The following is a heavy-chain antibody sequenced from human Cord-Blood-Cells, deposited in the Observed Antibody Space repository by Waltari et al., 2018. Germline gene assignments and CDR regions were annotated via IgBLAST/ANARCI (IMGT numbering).Heavy chain of an antibody. Sequence: EVQLVESGGGLVKPGGSLRLSCAASGFTFSSYSMNWVRQAPGKGLEWGSSMSSSSSYIYYADSVKGRFTISRDNAKNSLYLQMNSLRAEDTAVYYCASTIYSGYFDYWGQGTLVTVSS. V-gene: IGHV3-21*01. D-gene: IGHD1-26*01. CDR3: ASTIYSGYFDY. J-gene: IGHJ4*02. CDR1: GFTFSSYS. CDR2: MSSSSSYI.